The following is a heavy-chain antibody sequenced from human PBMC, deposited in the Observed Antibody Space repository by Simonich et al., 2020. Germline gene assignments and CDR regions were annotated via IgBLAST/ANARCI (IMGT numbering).Heavy chain of an antibody. CDR1: GSTFTSYG. CDR3: ARDQGGRAAAATDY. CDR2: ISTYNGNT. J-gene: IGHJ4*02. V-gene: IGHV1-18*01. Sequence: QVQLVQSGAEVKKPGASVKVSCKASGSTFTSYGVSWGRQAPGQGLEWMGLISTYNGNTNYAQKLQGRVTMTTDTSTSTAYMELRSLRSDDTAVYYCARDQGGRAAAATDYWGQGTLVTVSS. D-gene: IGHD6-13*01.